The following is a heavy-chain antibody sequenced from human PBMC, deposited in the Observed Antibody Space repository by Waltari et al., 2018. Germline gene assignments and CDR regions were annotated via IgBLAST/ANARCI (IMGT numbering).Heavy chain of an antibody. CDR3: ARGGSYINS. D-gene: IGHD3-16*01. CDR1: NFTFSRYW. V-gene: IGHV3-7*04. J-gene: IGHJ5*02. CDR2: IRHDGDAK. Sequence: DVQLVESGGGSVQPGGSLSPACVASNFTFSRYWMSWVRQAPGKGLEWVANIRHDGDAKDYVDSVKGRFTISRDNAKNSLFLQMNSLKAEDTAVYYCARGGSYINSWGQGTRVTVSS.